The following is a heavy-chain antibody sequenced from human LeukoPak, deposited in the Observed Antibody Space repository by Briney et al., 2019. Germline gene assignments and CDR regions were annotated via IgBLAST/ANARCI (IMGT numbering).Heavy chain of an antibody. CDR1: GFTFSSYA. D-gene: IGHD3-22*01. J-gene: IGHJ4*02. CDR2: ISGSGGRT. CDR3: AKEMDSSGYFDY. Sequence: PGGSLRLSCAASGFTFSSYAMSWVRQAPGKGLEWVSAISGSGGRTYYADSVKGRFTISRDNSKNTEYLQMNSLRAEDTAVYYCAKEMDSSGYFDYWGQGTLVTVSS. V-gene: IGHV3-23*01.